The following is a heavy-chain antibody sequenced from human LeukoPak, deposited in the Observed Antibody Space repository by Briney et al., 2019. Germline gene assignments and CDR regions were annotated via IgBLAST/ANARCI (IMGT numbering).Heavy chain of an antibody. V-gene: IGHV1-46*01. CDR1: GYTFTSYY. J-gene: IGHJ6*03. Sequence: ASVKVSCKASGYTFTSYYMHWVRQAPGQGLEWMGIINPSGGSTSYAQKFQGRVTMTRDTSTSTVYMELSSLRSEDTAVYYCARDHLPYDILTGIPDNYYYYMDVWGKGTTVTVSS. CDR3: ARDHLPYDILTGIPDNYYYYMDV. CDR2: INPSGGST. D-gene: IGHD3-9*01.